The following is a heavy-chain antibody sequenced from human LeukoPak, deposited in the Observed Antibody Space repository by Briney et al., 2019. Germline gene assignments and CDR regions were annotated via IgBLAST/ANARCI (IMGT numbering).Heavy chain of an antibody. CDR1: GGSISSGGYY. J-gene: IGHJ4*02. D-gene: IGHD5-12*01. CDR3: ARVSSRGGYDLGYNYFDY. Sequence: PSQTLSLTCTVSGGSISSGGYYWSWIRQHPGKGLEWIGYIYYSGSTYYNPSLKSRVTISVDTSKNQFSLKLSSVTAADTAVYYCARVSSRGGYDLGYNYFDYWGQGTLVTVSS. V-gene: IGHV4-31*03. CDR2: IYYSGST.